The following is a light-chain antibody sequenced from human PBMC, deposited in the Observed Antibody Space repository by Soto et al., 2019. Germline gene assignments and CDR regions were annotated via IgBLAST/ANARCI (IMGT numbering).Light chain of an antibody. V-gene: IGKV1-39*01. Sequence: DIQMTQSPSSLSASVGDRVTITCRASQTISTYLNWYQQKPGKAPRLLIYDASSLLSGVPSRFSGSGSGTDFTLTIASLQPEDFSTDYCQQSDSTPYTFGQGTKVEI. CDR2: DAS. CDR3: QQSDSTPYT. CDR1: QTISTY. J-gene: IGKJ2*01.